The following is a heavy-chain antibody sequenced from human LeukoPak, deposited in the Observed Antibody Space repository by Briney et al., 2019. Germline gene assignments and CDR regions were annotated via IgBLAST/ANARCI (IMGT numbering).Heavy chain of an antibody. CDR1: GYTFTNYG. CDR3: ARDDSTKYYYYYYYMDV. V-gene: IGHV1-18*01. CDR2: ISAYNGNT. D-gene: IGHD1-14*01. Sequence: GASVKVSCKASGYTFTNYGITWVRQAPGQGLEWMGWISAYNGNTNYAQKLQGRVTMTTDTSTSTAYMELRSLRSDDTAVYYCARDDSTKYYYYYYYMDVWGKGTTVTISS. J-gene: IGHJ6*03.